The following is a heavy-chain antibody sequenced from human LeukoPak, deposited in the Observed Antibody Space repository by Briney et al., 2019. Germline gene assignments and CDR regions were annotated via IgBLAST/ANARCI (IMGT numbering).Heavy chain of an antibody. D-gene: IGHD4-23*01. CDR2: IWYDGSNK. Sequence: PGGSLRLSCAASGFMFSSSGMHWVRQAPGKGLEWVAVIWYDGSNKYSADSVKGRFTISRDNSKNTLYLQMNSLRAEDTAVYYCAGDGGTSHFGYWGQGTLVSVSS. J-gene: IGHJ4*02. CDR3: AGDGGTSHFGY. V-gene: IGHV3-33*01. CDR1: GFMFSSSG.